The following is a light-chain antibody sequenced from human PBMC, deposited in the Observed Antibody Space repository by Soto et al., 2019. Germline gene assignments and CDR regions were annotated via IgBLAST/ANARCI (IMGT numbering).Light chain of an antibody. CDR3: QQYGSSSWT. V-gene: IGKV3-20*01. Sequence: EIVLTQSPGTLSLSPGERATLSCRASQSVSSSYLAWYQQKPGQAPRLRIYGTSSRATAIPDRFSGSGSGTDFTLTISRLEPEDFAVYYCQQYGSSSWTFGQGTKV. J-gene: IGKJ1*01. CDR1: QSVSSSY. CDR2: GTS.